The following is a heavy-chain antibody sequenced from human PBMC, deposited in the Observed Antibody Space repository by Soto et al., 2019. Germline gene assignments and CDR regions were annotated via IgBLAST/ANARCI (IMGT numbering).Heavy chain of an antibody. CDR1: GGSIRSYY. V-gene: IGHV4-59*01. J-gene: IGHJ5*02. D-gene: IGHD1-26*01. CDR2: IYYTGST. CDR3: ARTHTTLWFDP. Sequence: PSETLSLTCTVSGGSIRSYYWSWLRQPPGKGPEWIGFIYYTGSTTYNPSLKGRVTISLDTSKNQFSLNLTAATAADTAVYYCARTHTTLWFDPWGQGTLVTVSS.